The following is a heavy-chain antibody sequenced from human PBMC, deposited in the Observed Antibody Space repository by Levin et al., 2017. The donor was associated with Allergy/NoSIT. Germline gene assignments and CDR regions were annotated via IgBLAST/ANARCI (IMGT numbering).Heavy chain of an antibody. Sequence: GESLKISCAASGFTFSSYAMSWVRQAPGKGLEWVSAISGSGGSTYYADSVKGRFTISRDNSKNTLYLQMNSLRAEDTAVYYCAKDYDFWSGYPANSFDYWGQGTLVTVSS. CDR3: AKDYDFWSGYPANSFDY. CDR1: GFTFSSYA. D-gene: IGHD3-3*01. J-gene: IGHJ4*02. CDR2: ISGSGGST. V-gene: IGHV3-23*01.